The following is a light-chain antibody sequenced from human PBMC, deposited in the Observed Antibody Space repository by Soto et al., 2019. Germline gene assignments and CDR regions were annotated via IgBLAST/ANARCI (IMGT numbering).Light chain of an antibody. CDR2: GTS. J-gene: IGKJ3*01. V-gene: IGKV3-15*01. CDR3: QQYNNWPPVT. CDR1: QGVGNN. Sequence: ETVMTQSPATLSVSPGERATLSCRASQGVGNNLAWYQQKPGQAPRLLIYGTSIRATAIPARFSGSGSGTEFTLTISSLQSEDCAVYYCQQYNNWPPVTFGPGTKVDIK.